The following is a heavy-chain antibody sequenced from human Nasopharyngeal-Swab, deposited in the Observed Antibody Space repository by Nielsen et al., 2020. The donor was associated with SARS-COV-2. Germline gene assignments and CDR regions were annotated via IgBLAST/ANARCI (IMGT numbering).Heavy chain of an antibody. CDR3: ARVGICNNDWCGSYDS. D-gene: IGHD3-9*01. CDR1: GFNLGDYY. J-gene: IGHJ4*02. CDR2: GRVRANSYTA. V-gene: IGHV3-72*01. Sequence: GGSLRLSCVASGFNLGDYYMDWVRQAPGKGLEWLGHGRVRANSYTAEYAAPVTDRFTISREESKNLLFLQMNSLKTEDTAVYYCARVGICNNDWCGSYDSWGQGTLVTVSS.